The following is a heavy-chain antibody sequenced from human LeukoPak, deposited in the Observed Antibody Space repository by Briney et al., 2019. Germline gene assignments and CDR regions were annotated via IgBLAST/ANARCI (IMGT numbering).Heavy chain of an antibody. CDR1: GGSISSYY. CDR3: ARDPPLFDYGDYDNFDY. D-gene: IGHD4-17*01. V-gene: IGHV4-4*07. J-gene: IGHJ4*02. CDR2: IYTSGST. Sequence: SETLSLTCTVSGGSISSYYWSWIRQPAGKGLEWIGRIYTSGSTNYNPSLKSRVTMSVDTSKNQFSLKLSSVTAADTAVCYCARDPPLFDYGDYDNFDYWGQGTLVTVSS.